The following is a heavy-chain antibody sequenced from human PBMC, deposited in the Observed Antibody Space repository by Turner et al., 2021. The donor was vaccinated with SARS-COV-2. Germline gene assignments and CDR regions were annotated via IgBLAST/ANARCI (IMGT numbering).Heavy chain of an antibody. CDR1: GLPFSSYS. V-gene: IGHV3-30*04. D-gene: IGHD5-18*01. Sequence: QAQLVESGGGVVQPGRSLRLSCAASGLPFSSYSMHWFRQAPGKGLEWVAVMSPDVTVTYYADSVKGRFTISRDNSKNTLYLQMNSLRTEDTAMYYCARESGDKGYFDYWGQGTLVTVSS. CDR2: MSPDVTVT. CDR3: ARESGDKGYFDY. J-gene: IGHJ4*02.